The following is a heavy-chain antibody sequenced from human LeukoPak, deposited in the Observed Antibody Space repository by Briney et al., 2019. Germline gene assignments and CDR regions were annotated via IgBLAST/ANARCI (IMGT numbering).Heavy chain of an antibody. CDR1: GFTFSSYS. CDR3: ARVGDYEAGWFDP. Sequence: GGSLRLSCAASGFTFSSYSMNWVRQAPGKGLEWVSYISSSSTIIYNANSVKGRFTISRDNAKSSLYLQMNSLTVEDTAVYYCARVGDYEAGWFDPWGQGTLVTVSS. J-gene: IGHJ5*02. V-gene: IGHV3-48*04. CDR2: ISSSSTII. D-gene: IGHD4-17*01.